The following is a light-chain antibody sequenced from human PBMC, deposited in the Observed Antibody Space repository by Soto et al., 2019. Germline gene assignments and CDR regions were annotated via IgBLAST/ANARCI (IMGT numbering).Light chain of an antibody. CDR3: QQRFNWPRT. Sequence: EIVLTQSPGTLSLSPGRRATLSCRASQSISNYLAWYQQKPGQAPRLLIYDASNRATGIPARFSGSGSGTDFTLTISSLEAEDSAVYYCQQRFNWPRTVGQGTKVDIK. J-gene: IGKJ1*01. CDR1: QSISNY. CDR2: DAS. V-gene: IGKV3-11*01.